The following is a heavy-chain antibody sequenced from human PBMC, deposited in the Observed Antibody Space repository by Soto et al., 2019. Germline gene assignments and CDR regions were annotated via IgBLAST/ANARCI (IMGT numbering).Heavy chain of an antibody. J-gene: IGHJ4*02. CDR2: MSGNGGRT. D-gene: IGHD2-21*02. CDR3: AKGTLAYCGGDCFSHLSGEY. V-gene: IGHV3-23*01. CDR1: GFTFSSYA. Sequence: EVQVLESGGGLVRPGGSLRLSCAASGFTFSSYAMSWVRQAPGKGLEWVSGMSGNGGRTYYADSVKGRFTISRDNSKNTMYLQMNSLRAEDTAVYYCAKGTLAYCGGDCFSHLSGEYWGQGTRVTVSS.